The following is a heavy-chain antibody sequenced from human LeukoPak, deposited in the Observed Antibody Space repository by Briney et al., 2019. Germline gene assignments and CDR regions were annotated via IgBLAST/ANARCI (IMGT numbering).Heavy chain of an antibody. CDR2: TYYRSKWSN. D-gene: IGHD2-2*01. CDR3: ARGGIGYCSTTRCSFDC. J-gene: IGHJ4*02. Sequence: SQTLSLTCAISGDSVSSNSAAWNWIRQSPSRGLEWLGRTYYRSKWSNDYAVSVKSRITISPDTSKNQFSLQLKSVTPEDTAVYYCARGGIGYCSTTRCSFDCWGQGTLVTVSS. V-gene: IGHV6-1*01. CDR1: GDSVSSNSAA.